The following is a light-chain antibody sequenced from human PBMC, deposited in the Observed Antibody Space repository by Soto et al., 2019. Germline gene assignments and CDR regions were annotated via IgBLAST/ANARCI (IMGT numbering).Light chain of an antibody. Sequence: VLCPPSHENLSFSPVEICHPSVGASQSVSSSYVAWYQHNPGLANRILIHDTYSRAIGIHDRLSGSKSGTNFTLTIRRMEPEDVGMYYCKQYGSSQINVGQGTRLEIK. CDR3: KQYGSSQIN. CDR1: QSVSSSY. V-gene: IGKV3D-20*01. CDR2: DTY. J-gene: IGKJ5*01.